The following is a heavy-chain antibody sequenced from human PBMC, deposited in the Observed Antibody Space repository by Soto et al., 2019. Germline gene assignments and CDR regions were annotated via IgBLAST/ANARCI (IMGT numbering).Heavy chain of an antibody. D-gene: IGHD2-2*01. J-gene: IGHJ4*02. CDR1: GFPFSTYS. Sequence: EVELVESGGGLVQPGGSLRLSCAASGFPFSTYSLSWVRQAPGKGLEWISYISASTLTTLYADSVKGRFTISRDTAQNSLYLQMNSQRDEDTAVYYCARAPQLVAPAATGFDSWGQGTLVTVSS. V-gene: IGHV3-48*02. CDR2: ISASTLTT. CDR3: ARAPQLVAPAATGFDS.